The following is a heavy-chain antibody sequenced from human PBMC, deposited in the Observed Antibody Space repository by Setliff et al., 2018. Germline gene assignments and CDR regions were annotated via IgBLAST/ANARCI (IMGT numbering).Heavy chain of an antibody. D-gene: IGHD1-26*01. J-gene: IGHJ3*02. V-gene: IGHV4-34*01. CDR1: GGSFSGDY. CDR3: ARKGISALSGAFDM. Sequence: SETLSLTCAVYGGSFSGDYWSWIRQPPGKRLEWIGHIYIGGSANYNPSLKSRVTMSIDTSKNQFSLKVSSVTAADTAVYYCARKGISALSGAFDMWGQGTMVTVSS. CDR2: IYIGGSA.